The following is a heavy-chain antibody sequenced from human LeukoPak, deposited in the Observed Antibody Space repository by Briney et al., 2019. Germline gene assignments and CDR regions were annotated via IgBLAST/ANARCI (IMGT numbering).Heavy chain of an antibody. CDR1: GGSISSGGYY. CDR2: IYYSGST. V-gene: IGHV4-31*03. CDR3: ARVAGYCSGGSCEPLDY. Sequence: SQTLSLTCTVSGGSISSGGYYWSWIRQHPGKGLEWVGYIYYSGSTYYNPSLKSRVTISVDTSKNQFSLKLSSVTAADTAVYYCARVAGYCSGGSCEPLDYWGQGTLVTVSS. J-gene: IGHJ4*02. D-gene: IGHD2-15*01.